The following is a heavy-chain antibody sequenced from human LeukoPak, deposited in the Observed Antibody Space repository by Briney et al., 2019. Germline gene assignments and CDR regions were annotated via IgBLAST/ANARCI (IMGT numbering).Heavy chain of an antibody. Sequence: PSETLSLTCTVSGYSISSGYYWGWIRQPPGKGLEWIGIIYHSGRTDYNPSLKSRVTISVDTSKNQFSLKLSSVTAADTAVYYCARGTSTYYYDSSGYTQYYYYYYYMDVWGKGTTVTVSS. J-gene: IGHJ6*03. CDR2: IYHSGRT. D-gene: IGHD3-22*01. CDR3: ARGTSTYYYDSSGYTQYYYYYYYMDV. CDR1: GYSISSGYY. V-gene: IGHV4-38-2*02.